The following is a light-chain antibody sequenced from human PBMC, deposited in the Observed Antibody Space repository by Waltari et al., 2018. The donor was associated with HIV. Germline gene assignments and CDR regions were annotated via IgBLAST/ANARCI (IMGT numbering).Light chain of an antibody. J-gene: IGKJ5*01. V-gene: IGKV3-11*01. CDR1: QSVSSY. CDR3: HQRSNWPIT. Sequence: EIVLTQSPATLSLSPGERATLSCRASQSVSSYLAWYQQKPGQAPRLLIYGASSRATGIPARFSGSGSGTDFTLTISSLEPGDFGVYCHQRSNWPITFGQGTRLEIK. CDR2: GAS.